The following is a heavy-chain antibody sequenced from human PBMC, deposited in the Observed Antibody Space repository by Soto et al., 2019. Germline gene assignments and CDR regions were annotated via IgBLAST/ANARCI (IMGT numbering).Heavy chain of an antibody. Sequence: ASVKVSCKASGYTFTSYDMNWVRQAPGQRLEWMGWINAGNGNTKYSQKFQGRVTITRDTSASTAYMEMSSLRSEDTAVYYCAREFFSSSWYKVANGMDVWGQGTTVTVSS. CDR3: AREFFSSSWYKVANGMDV. CDR2: INAGNGNT. V-gene: IGHV1-3*01. CDR1: GYTFTSYD. J-gene: IGHJ6*02. D-gene: IGHD6-13*01.